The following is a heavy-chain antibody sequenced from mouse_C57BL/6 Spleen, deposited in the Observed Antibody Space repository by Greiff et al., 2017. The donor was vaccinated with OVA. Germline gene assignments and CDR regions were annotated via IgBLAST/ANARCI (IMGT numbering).Heavy chain of an antibody. D-gene: IGHD3-3*01. V-gene: IGHV1-80*01. CDR3: ARVGDRVLFDY. J-gene: IGHJ2*01. CDR2: IYPGDGDT. CDR1: GYAFSSYW. Sequence: QVQLQQSGAELVKPGASVKISCKASGYAFSSYWMNWVKQRPGKGLEWIGQIYPGDGDTNYNGKFKGKATLTADKSSSTAYMQLSSLTSEDSAVYFCARVGDRVLFDYWGQGTTLTVSS.